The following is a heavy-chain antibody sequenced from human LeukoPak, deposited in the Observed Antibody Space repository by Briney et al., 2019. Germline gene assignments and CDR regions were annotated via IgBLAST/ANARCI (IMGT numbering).Heavy chain of an antibody. Sequence: ASVKVSCKASGYTFTGYYMHWVRQAPGQGLEWMGRINPNSGGTNYAQKFQGRVTMTRDTSISTAYMELSRLRSDDTAVYYCASSGSGYDYDNYYYYYMDVWGKGTTVTVSS. CDR1: GYTFTGYY. J-gene: IGHJ6*03. D-gene: IGHD5-12*01. CDR2: INPNSGGT. V-gene: IGHV1-2*06. CDR3: ASSGSGYDYDNYYYYYMDV.